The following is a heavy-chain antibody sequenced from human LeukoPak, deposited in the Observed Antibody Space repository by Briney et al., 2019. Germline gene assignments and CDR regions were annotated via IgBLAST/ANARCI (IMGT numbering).Heavy chain of an antibody. V-gene: IGHV1-2*06. D-gene: IGHD3-22*01. CDR1: GYICTDYY. CDR2: INPNSGGT. J-gene: IGHJ4*02. Sequence: ASVKVSCKASGYICTDYYMHWVRQATGQGLEWMGRINPNSGGTNYAQKFQGRVTMTRDTSISTAYMELSRLRSDDTAVYYCARVGYYDSSGYLDYWGQGTLVSVSS. CDR3: ARVGYYDSSGYLDY.